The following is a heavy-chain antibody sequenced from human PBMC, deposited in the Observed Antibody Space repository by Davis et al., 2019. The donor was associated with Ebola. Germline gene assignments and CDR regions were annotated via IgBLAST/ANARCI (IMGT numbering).Heavy chain of an antibody. J-gene: IGHJ6*02. CDR2: MNPNSGNT. CDR1: GYTFTNYD. CDR3: ARGRYCSSTSCLLYYYYGMDV. Sequence: ASVKVSCKASGYTFTNYDINWVRQATGQGLEWMGWMNPNSGNTGYAQKFQGRVTMTRNTSLSTAYMELSSLRSEDTAVYYCARGRYCSSTSCLLYYYYGMDVWGQGTTVTVSS. D-gene: IGHD2-2*01. V-gene: IGHV1-8*01.